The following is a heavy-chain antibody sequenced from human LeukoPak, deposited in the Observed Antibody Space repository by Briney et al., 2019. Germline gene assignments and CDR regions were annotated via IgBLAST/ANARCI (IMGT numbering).Heavy chain of an antibody. J-gene: IGHJ2*01. V-gene: IGHV3-23*01. CDR1: GFTFTRYA. CDR3: AKGGVGDHWYLDL. CDR2: LSGSGDST. Sequence: PGGSLRLSCAASGFTFTRYAMSWVRQAPGKGLGWVSSLSGSGDSTYYADSVKGRFTISRDNSKNTLYLQLNSLRAEDTAVYYCAKGGVGDHWYLDLWGRGTLVTVCS. D-gene: IGHD2-21*02.